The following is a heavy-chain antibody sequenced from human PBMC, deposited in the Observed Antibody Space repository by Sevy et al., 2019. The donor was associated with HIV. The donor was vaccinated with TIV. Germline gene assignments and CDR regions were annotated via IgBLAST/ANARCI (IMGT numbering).Heavy chain of an antibody. D-gene: IGHD3-10*01. J-gene: IGHJ3*02. CDR3: AGPYGSGSWEAFDI. V-gene: IGHV3-21*01. Sequence: GGSLRLSCVASGFTFDTYTMNWVRQAPGKGLEWVSSISGSSNYIYYADSVKGRFTISRDNAKNSLFLKMNSLRVEDTALYYCAGPYGSGSWEAFDIWGQGTKVTVSS. CDR2: ISGSSNYI. CDR1: GFTFDTYT.